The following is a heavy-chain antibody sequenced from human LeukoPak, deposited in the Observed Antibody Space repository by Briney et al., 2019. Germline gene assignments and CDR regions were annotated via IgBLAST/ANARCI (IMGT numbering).Heavy chain of an antibody. CDR2: IYYSGST. V-gene: IGHV4-59*01. D-gene: IGHD5-18*01. J-gene: IGHJ5*02. CDR3: ARDLGFAAMVLGWFDP. CDR1: GGSISSYY. Sequence: SETLSLTCTVSGGSISSYYWSWIRQPPGKGLEWIGYIYYSGSTNYNPSLKSRVTISVDTSKNQFYLKLSSVTAADTAVYYCARDLGFAAMVLGWFDPWGQGTLVTVSS.